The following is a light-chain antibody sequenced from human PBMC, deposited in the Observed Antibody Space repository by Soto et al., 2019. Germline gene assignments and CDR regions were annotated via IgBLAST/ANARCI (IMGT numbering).Light chain of an antibody. CDR3: QHYVERSPIT. J-gene: IGKJ5*01. Sequence: VLTQSPDTLSLPPGERATLSCRAGQSVNNNYLACYQRQPGQAPRLLIYGASSRATGIPDRFSGSGSGTDFTLTISRLEPEDFALYYCQHYVERSPITFGQVTRLEI. V-gene: IGKV3-20*01. CDR1: QSVNNNY. CDR2: GAS.